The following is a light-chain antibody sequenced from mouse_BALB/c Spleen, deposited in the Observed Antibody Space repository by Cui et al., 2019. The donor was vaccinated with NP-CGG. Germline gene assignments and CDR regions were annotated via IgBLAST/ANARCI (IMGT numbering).Light chain of an antibody. V-gene: IGLV1*01. J-gene: IGLJ1*01. CDR1: TGAVTTSNY. CDR2: GTN. Sequence: QAVVTQDSALPTSPGETVTLTCRSSTGAVTTSNYANWVQEKPDHLFTGLIGGTNNRAPGVPARFSGSLIGDKAALTITGAQTEDEAIYFCALWYSNHWVFGGGTKLT. CDR3: ALWYSNHWV.